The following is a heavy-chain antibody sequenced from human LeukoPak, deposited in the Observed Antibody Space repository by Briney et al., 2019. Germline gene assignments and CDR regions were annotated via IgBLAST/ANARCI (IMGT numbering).Heavy chain of an antibody. CDR1: GYTFTSYA. J-gene: IGHJ6*02. Sequence: ASVTVSCKASGYTFTSYAMNWVRQAPGQGLEWMGWINTNTGNPTYAQGFTGRFVFSLDTSVSTAYLQISSLKAEDTAVYYCARVAVTMVRGKGYYYGMDVWGQGTTVTVSS. CDR2: INTNTGNP. D-gene: IGHD3-10*01. V-gene: IGHV7-4-1*02. CDR3: ARVAVTMVRGKGYYYGMDV.